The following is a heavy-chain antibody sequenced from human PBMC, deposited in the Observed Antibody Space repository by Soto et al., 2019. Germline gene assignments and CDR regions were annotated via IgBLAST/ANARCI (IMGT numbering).Heavy chain of an antibody. CDR3: ARSPNYYYYGFDV. Sequence: SETLSLTCTVSGGSVSSGDYFWSWLRQSPGKRLEWIAYIYYSGSTNYNPSLKSRATISVDTSKSQVSLTLTSMTAAHAALYYCARSPNYYYYGFDVWGQGTAVTVSS. D-gene: IGHD3-10*01. CDR2: IYYSGST. V-gene: IGHV4-61*08. CDR1: GGSVSSGDYF. J-gene: IGHJ6*02.